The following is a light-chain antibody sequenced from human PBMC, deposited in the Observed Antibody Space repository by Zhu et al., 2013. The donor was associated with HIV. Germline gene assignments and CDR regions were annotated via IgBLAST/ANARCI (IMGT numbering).Light chain of an antibody. J-gene: IGKJ1*01. CDR3: QQYFNPPWT. V-gene: IGKV4-1*01. CDR1: KSLLYRSNKRNY. CDR2: WTS. Sequence: DIVMTQSPGSLTVSLGERVTIRCKSSKSLLYRSNKRNYLAWYHQRPGQAPKLLLYWTSTRESGVPERFVGSGSGTDFSLVITRVQPEDVGLYFCQQYFNPPWTFGPGTKVAI.